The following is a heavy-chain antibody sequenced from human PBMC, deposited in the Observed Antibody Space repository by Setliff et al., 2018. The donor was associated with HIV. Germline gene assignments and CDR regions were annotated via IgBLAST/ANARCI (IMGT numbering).Heavy chain of an antibody. D-gene: IGHD2-21*01. Sequence: ASVKVSCKASGYTFTGYYMHWVRQAPGQGLEWMGWIKPNSGGTNCAEKFQDRVTMTVDTPTNTAYIEMKSLRSDDTAVYYCATAGVLAGPLFPLYVHDFYDHWGQGTLVTVSS. CDR2: IKPNSGGT. CDR1: GYTFTGYY. V-gene: IGHV1-2*02. J-gene: IGHJ5*02. CDR3: ATAGVLAGPLFPLYVHDFYDH.